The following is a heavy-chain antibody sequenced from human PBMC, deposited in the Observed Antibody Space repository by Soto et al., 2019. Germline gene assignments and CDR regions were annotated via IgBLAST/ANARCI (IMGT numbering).Heavy chain of an antibody. CDR3: ARGGIRGIAARRYNWFDP. J-gene: IGHJ5*02. Sequence: SETLSLTCTVSGGSISSSSYYWGWIRQPPGKGLEWIGSIYYSGSTYYNPSLKSRVTISVDTSKNQFSLKLSSVTAADTAVYYCARGGIRGIAARRYNWFDPWGQGTLVTVSS. D-gene: IGHD6-6*01. V-gene: IGHV4-39*01. CDR2: IYYSGST. CDR1: GGSISSSSYY.